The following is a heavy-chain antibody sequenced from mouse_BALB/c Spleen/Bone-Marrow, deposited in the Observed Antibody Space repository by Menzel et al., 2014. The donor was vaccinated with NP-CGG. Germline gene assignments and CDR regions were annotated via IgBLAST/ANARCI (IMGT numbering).Heavy chain of an antibody. CDR1: GYTFTSYW. D-gene: IGHD2-2*01. Sequence: QVQLQQSGAELVKPGASVKLSCKASGYTFTSYWMHWVEQRPGQGLEWIGEIDPSTGRTDYNKKFKSQATLTVDKSSSTAYMHLSSLTSEDSAVYYCARINGYDYWGQGTTLTVSS. V-gene: IGHV1S81*02. J-gene: IGHJ2*01. CDR2: IDPSTGRT. CDR3: ARINGYDY.